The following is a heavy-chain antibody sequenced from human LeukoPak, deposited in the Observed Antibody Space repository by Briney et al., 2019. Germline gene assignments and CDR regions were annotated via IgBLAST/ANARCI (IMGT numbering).Heavy chain of an antibody. V-gene: IGHV3-30-3*01. Sequence: GRSPRLSCAASGFTFSSYAMHWVRQAPGKGLEWVAVISYDGSNKYYADSVKGRFTISRDNSKNTLYLQMNSLRAEDTAVYYCARGNDILTGSLDAEYFQHWGQGTLVTVSS. D-gene: IGHD3-9*01. CDR1: GFTFSSYA. CDR3: ARGNDILTGSLDAEYFQH. CDR2: ISYDGSNK. J-gene: IGHJ1*01.